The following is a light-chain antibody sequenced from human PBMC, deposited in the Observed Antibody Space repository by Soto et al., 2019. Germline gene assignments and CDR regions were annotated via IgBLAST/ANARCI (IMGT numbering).Light chain of an antibody. CDR2: RAS. CDR3: QQYNNWPPWT. V-gene: IGKV3-15*01. J-gene: IGKJ1*01. CDR1: QSISSN. Sequence: EIVLTQSPDTLSLSPGERATLSCRASQSISSNLAWYQQKLGQAPRLFIFRASSRATGIPARFSGSGSGTEFTLTISSLQSEDFAVYYCQQYNNWPPWTFGQGTKVDIK.